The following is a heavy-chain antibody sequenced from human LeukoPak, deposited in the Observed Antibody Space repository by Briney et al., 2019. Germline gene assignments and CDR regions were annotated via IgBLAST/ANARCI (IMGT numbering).Heavy chain of an antibody. J-gene: IGHJ4*02. CDR3: ARHRARYSRSLDF. D-gene: IGHD2-2*01. V-gene: IGHV3-33*01. CDR2: IWSDESDE. CDR1: GFTFGNFD. Sequence: GGSLRLSCAASGFTFGNFDIHWVRQTPGKGLEWVAVIWSDESDEYYADSVKGRFTISRDNSKNMVYLQMNSLRAEDTAVYYCARHRARYSRSLDFWGQGTLVTVAS.